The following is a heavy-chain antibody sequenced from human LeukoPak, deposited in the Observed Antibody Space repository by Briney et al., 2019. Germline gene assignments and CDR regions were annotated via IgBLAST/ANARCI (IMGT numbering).Heavy chain of an antibody. Sequence: SETLSLTCTVSGGSISSYYWSWIRQPPGKGLEWIGYIYYSGSTNYNPSLKSRVTISVDTSKNQFSLKLSSVTAADTAVYYCASLSSGWSSYYGMDVWGQGTTVTVSS. J-gene: IGHJ6*02. CDR1: GGSISSYY. CDR3: ASLSSGWSSYYGMDV. CDR2: IYYSGST. V-gene: IGHV4-59*08. D-gene: IGHD6-19*01.